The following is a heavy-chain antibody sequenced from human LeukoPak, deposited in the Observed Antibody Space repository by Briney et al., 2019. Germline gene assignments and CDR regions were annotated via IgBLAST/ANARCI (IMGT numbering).Heavy chain of an antibody. CDR2: ISYDGSNK. D-gene: IGHD3-22*01. J-gene: IGHJ4*02. V-gene: IGHV3-30*18. CDR3: AKYYYDSSGYYGHYFDY. CDR1: GFTFSSYG. Sequence: PGGSLRLSCAASGFTFSSYGMHWVRQAPGKGLERVAVISYDGSNKYYADSVRGRFTISRDNSKNTLYLQMNSLRAEDTAVYYCAKYYYDSSGYYGHYFDYWGQGTLVTVSS.